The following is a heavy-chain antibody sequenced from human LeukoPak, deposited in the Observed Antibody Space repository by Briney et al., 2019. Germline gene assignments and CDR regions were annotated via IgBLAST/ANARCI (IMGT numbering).Heavy chain of an antibody. J-gene: IGHJ4*02. D-gene: IGHD5-18*01. CDR2: ITPIFGTA. Sequence: SVKVSCKASGGTFNNYAINWLGQAPGQGVEGMGGITPIFGTANYVQKFQGRVTITADKSTSTAFMELSSLRSEDTAIYYCARASSDDTAMATPFAYWGQGTLVTVSS. CDR3: ARASSDDTAMATPFAY. V-gene: IGHV1-69*06. CDR1: GGTFNNYA.